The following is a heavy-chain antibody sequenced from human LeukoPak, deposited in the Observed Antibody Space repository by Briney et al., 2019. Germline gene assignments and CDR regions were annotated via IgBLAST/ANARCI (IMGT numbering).Heavy chain of an antibody. CDR2: IFYSGRT. J-gene: IGHJ3*02. CDR3: ARDVGGSYGDYVPDAFDI. Sequence: SETLPLTCTVSGGSISSYYWSWIRQPPGKGLEWIGYIFYSGRTNNNPSLKSRVTISVDTSKNQFSLKLTSVTAADTAVYYCARDVGGSYGDYVPDAFDIWGQGTMVTVSS. D-gene: IGHD4-17*01. CDR1: GGSISSYY. V-gene: IGHV4-59*01.